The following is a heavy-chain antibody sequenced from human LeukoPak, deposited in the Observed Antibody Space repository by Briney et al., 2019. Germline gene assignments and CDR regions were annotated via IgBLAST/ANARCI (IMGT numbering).Heavy chain of an antibody. CDR3: ASPSGIVGARVEFDY. V-gene: IGHV3-48*03. Sequence: PGGSLRLSCAASGFTFSSSPMNWLRQAPGKGLEWVSYISSSGSTIYYADSVKGRFTISRDNAKNSLYLQMNSLRAEDTAVYYCASPSGIVGARVEFDYWGQGTLVTVSS. D-gene: IGHD1-26*01. J-gene: IGHJ4*02. CDR1: GFTFSSSP. CDR2: ISSSGSTI.